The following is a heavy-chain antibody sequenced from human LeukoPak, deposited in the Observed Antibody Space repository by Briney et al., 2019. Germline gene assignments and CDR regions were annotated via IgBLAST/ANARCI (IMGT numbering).Heavy chain of an antibody. V-gene: IGHV1-3*01. CDR3: ARGGSGSYPSSFDY. Sequence: ASVKVSCKASGYTFTSYAMHWVRQAPGQRLEWMGWVNAGNGNTKYSQKFQGRVTITRDTSASTAYMVLSSLRSEDTAVYYCARGGSGSYPSSFDYWGQGTLVTVSS. CDR1: GYTFTSYA. CDR2: VNAGNGNT. J-gene: IGHJ4*02. D-gene: IGHD1-26*01.